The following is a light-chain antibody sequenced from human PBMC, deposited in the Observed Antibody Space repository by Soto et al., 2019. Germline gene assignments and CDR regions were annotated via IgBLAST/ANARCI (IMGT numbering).Light chain of an antibody. CDR2: EVN. Sequence: QSALTQPPSASGSPGQSVTISCTGTSSDVGGYNYVSWYQQNPGKVPKLMIYEVNKRPSGVPDRFSGSKSGNTASLTVFGLQAEDEADYYCTSYAGGNNVFGTGTKLTVL. V-gene: IGLV2-8*01. CDR1: SSDVGGYNY. J-gene: IGLJ1*01. CDR3: TSYAGGNNV.